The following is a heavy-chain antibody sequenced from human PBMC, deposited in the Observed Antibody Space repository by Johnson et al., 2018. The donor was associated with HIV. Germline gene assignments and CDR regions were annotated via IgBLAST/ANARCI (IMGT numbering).Heavy chain of an antibody. V-gene: IGHV3-7*02. D-gene: IGHD5-18*01. CDR2: IKQDGSEK. Sequence: VQLVESGGGVVQPGRSLRLSCAASGFTFSFYWMSWVRQAPGKGLEWVANIKQDGSEKYYVDSVKGRFTISRDNAKNSLYLQMNSLRAEDTAVYYCAKGRSPRIQLRTWAFDIWGQGTMVIVSS. CDR1: GFTFSFYW. CDR3: AKGRSPRIQLRTWAFDI. J-gene: IGHJ3*02.